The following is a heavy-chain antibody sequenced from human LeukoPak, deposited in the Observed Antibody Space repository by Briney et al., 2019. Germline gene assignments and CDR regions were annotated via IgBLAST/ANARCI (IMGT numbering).Heavy chain of an antibody. V-gene: IGHV1-2*06. CDR1: GYTFTSYD. Sequence: GASVKVSCKASGYTFTSYDINWVRQAPGQGLEWMGRINPNSGGTNYAQKFQGRVTMTRDTSISTAYMELSRLRSDDTAVYYCARAAWLTQGDYWGQGTLVTVSS. J-gene: IGHJ4*02. CDR3: ARAAWLTQGDY. CDR2: INPNSGGT. D-gene: IGHD6-19*01.